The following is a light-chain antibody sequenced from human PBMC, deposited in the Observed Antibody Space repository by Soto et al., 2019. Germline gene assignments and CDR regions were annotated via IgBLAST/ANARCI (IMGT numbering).Light chain of an antibody. CDR2: ATS. V-gene: IGKV3-20*01. Sequence: EILLTQSPATLSLSPGEGATLSCRASQSVSSSFLAWYQQQPGQAPRLLIYATSRRAPGIPDRFSGSGSGTDVTLTISRLEPEDFAVYYCHQFDSSLTFGQGTKVELK. CDR1: QSVSSSF. CDR3: HQFDSSLT. J-gene: IGKJ1*01.